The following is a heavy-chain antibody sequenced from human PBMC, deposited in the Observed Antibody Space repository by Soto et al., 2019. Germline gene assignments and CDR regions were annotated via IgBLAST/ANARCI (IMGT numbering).Heavy chain of an antibody. J-gene: IGHJ5*01. D-gene: IGHD3-10*01. CDR1: GASINNFAYY. CDR2: VYYNENT. Sequence: SETLSLTCSVSGASINNFAYYWGWVRQPPGKGLEWIGTVYYNENTYYNPSLRSRVAISVDTAKNQFSLNLRSVTAADTAVYFCARRERYYGSPGWFDPWGQGTLVTVSS. V-gene: IGHV4-39*01. CDR3: ARRERYYGSPGWFDP.